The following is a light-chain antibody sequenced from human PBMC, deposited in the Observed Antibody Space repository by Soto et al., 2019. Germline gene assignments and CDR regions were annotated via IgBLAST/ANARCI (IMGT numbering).Light chain of an antibody. CDR1: SSDVGAYNY. V-gene: IGLV2-14*01. CDR2: EVS. CDR3: SSFTNSNTWV. Sequence: QSALTQPASVSGSPGQSITISCTGTSSDVGAYNYVSWYQQYPGKAPKLLIFEVSNRPSGVSIRFSGSKSGNTASLTISGLQAEDEADYYCSSFTNSNTWVFGGGTKLTVL. J-gene: IGLJ3*02.